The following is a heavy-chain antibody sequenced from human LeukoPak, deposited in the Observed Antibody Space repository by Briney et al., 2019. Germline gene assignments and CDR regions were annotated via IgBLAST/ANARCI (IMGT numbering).Heavy chain of an antibody. CDR3: AELGITMIGGV. CDR2: IGTAGDI. D-gene: IGHD3-10*02. J-gene: IGHJ6*04. CDR1: GFTFSNYD. V-gene: IGHV3-13*01. Sequence: GGSLRLSCAASGFTFSNYDMHWVRQATGKGLEWVSGIGTAGDIYYAGSVKGRFTISRDNAKNSLYLQMNSLRAEDTAVYYCAELGITMIGGVWGKGTTVTISS.